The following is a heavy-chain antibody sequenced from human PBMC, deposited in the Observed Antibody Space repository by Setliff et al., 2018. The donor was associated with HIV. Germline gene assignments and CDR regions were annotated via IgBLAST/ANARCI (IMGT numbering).Heavy chain of an antibody. D-gene: IGHD3-9*01. CDR3: ARGYYDILTGYYSSGIWDY. CDR1: GGSITSSY. J-gene: IGHJ4*02. CDR2: IYTSGST. V-gene: IGHV4-4*07. Sequence: SETLSLTCTVSGGSITSSYWSWIRQPAGKGLEWIGRIYTSGSTNYNPSLKTRVTISVDTSKNQFSLKLSSVTAADTAVYFCARGYYDILTGYYSSGIWDYWGQGTLVTVSS.